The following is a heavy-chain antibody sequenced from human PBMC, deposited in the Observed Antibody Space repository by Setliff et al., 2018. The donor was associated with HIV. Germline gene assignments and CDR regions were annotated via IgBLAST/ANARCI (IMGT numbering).Heavy chain of an antibody. CDR2: IRYDGSDI. CDR1: GFTFSSHG. Sequence: LRLSCEASGFTFSSHGMHWLRQAPGKGLEWVTFIRYDGSDIHYADSVKGRFTISRDNSKNTLYLQMNSLRVEDAAVYYCAKDLGLREGSSPFDNWGQGTLVTVSS. CDR3: AKDLGLREGSSPFDN. D-gene: IGHD3-16*01. J-gene: IGHJ4*02. V-gene: IGHV3-30*02.